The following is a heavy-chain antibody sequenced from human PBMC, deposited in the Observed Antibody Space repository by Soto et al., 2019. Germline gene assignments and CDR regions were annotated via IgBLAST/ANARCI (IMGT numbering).Heavy chain of an antibody. V-gene: IGHV1-69*01. CDR2: IIPIFGTA. CDR3: ASSPYYYDSSGQGGMDV. J-gene: IGHJ6*02. D-gene: IGHD3-22*01. Sequence: QVQLVQSGAEVKKPGSSVKVSCKASGGTFSSYAISWVRQAPGQGLEWMGGIIPIFGTANYAQKFQGRVTITADESTSTAYMELSSLRSEDTAVYYCASSPYYYDSSGQGGMDVWGQGTTVTVSS. CDR1: GGTFSSYA.